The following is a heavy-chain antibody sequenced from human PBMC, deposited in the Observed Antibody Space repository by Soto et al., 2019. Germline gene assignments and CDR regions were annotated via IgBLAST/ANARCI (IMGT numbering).Heavy chain of an antibody. CDR3: VKVSYSSLTTLGSEFDV. CDR2: ISWSGANM. J-gene: IGHJ3*01. Sequence: QLVESGGGLVQPGRSLRLSCAAAGVTFDDYAMHWVLQAPGKGLEWVSGISWSGANMAYADSVKGRFITCRDNVKNSLYLQMHSLRGEDTAPDHCVKVSYSSLTTLGSEFDVWGQGTMVTVS. D-gene: IGHD4-4*01. CDR1: GVTFDDYA. V-gene: IGHV3-9*01.